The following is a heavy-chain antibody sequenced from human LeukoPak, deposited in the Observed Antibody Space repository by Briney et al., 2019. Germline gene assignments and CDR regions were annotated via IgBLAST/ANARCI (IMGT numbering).Heavy chain of an antibody. CDR1: GGSISSYY. D-gene: IGHD3-3*01. V-gene: IGHV4-39*07. CDR3: ARDIDFWSGYYNWFDP. Sequence: SETLSLTRTVSGGSISSYYWSWIRQPPGKGLEWIGSIYYSGSTYYNPSLKSRVTISVDTSKNQFSLKLSSVTAADTAVYYCARDIDFWSGYYNWFDPWGQGTLVTVSS. J-gene: IGHJ5*02. CDR2: IYYSGST.